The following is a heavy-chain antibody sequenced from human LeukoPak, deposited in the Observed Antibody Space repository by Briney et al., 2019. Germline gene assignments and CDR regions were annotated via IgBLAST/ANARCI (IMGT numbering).Heavy chain of an antibody. J-gene: IGHJ6*03. V-gene: IGHV4-34*01. CDR3: ARVGRYYYYYYMDV. CDR2: INHSGST. CDR1: GGSFSGYY. Sequence: SETLSLTCAVYGGSFSGYYWSWIRQPPGKGLEWIGEINHSGSTNYNPSLKSRVTISVDTSKNQFSLKLSSVTAADTAVYYCARVGRYYYYYYMDVWGKGTTATVSS.